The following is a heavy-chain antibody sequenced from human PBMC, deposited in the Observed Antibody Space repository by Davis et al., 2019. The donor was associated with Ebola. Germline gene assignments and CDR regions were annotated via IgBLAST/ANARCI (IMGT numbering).Heavy chain of an antibody. CDR2: IHSADIT. CDR1: GFSVSAKY. V-gene: IGHV3-53*01. D-gene: IGHD2-21*02. CDR3: ARGGDFGENDL. Sequence: GGSLRLSCEPSGFSVSAKYMSWVRLAPGKGLECVALIHSADITYYADSVRGRFTISRDTFKNAVYLQMSGLKVEDTAVYYCARGGDFGENDLWGQGALVTVSS. J-gene: IGHJ4*02.